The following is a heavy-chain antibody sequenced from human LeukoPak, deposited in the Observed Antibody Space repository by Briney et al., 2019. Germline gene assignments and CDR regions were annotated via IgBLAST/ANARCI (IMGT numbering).Heavy chain of an antibody. CDR1: GFTFSSYA. CDR2: ISGSGGST. V-gene: IGHV3-23*01. D-gene: IGHD3-10*01. Sequence: GGSLTLSCAASGFTFSSYAMSWVRQAPGKGREWVSAISGSGGSTYYADSVKGRFTISRDNSKNTLYLQMNSLRAEDTAVYYCAKWRRLLWIGESLDYWGQGTLVTVSS. CDR3: AKWRRLLWIGESLDY. J-gene: IGHJ4*02.